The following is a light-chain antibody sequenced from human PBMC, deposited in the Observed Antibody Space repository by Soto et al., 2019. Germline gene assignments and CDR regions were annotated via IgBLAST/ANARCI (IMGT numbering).Light chain of an antibody. V-gene: IGKV3-15*01. Sequence: EIVMTQSPATLSVSPGGSATLSCRASQHVRSNFAWYRQKPGQAPTLLIYRASTRATGIQARVSGSWPGTEVMLTFSSLQSYDFAVYYWQQYNNWPYTFGQGTKLEIK. CDR2: RAS. CDR3: QQYNNWPYT. J-gene: IGKJ2*01. CDR1: QHVRSN.